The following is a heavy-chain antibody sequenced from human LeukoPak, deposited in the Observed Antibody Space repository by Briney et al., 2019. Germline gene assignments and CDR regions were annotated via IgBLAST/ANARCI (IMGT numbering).Heavy chain of an antibody. CDR2: INHSGST. CDR1: GGSFSGYY. D-gene: IGHD3-3*01. Sequence: PSETLSLTCAVYGGSFSGYYWSWIRQPPGKGLEWIGEINHSGSTNYNPSLMSRVTISVDTSKNQFSLKLNSVTAADTALYFCARSYYDFWSGFYSDFWGQGALVTVSS. J-gene: IGHJ4*02. CDR3: ARSYYDFWSGFYSDF. V-gene: IGHV4-34*01.